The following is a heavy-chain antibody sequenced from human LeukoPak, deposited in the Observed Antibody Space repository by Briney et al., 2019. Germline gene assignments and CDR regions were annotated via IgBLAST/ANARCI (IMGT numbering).Heavy chain of an antibody. V-gene: IGHV4-59*01. J-gene: IGHJ5*02. CDR3: ARDRAENWFDP. CDR2: IYYSGST. Sequence: SETLSLTCTVSGGSISSYYWSWLRQPPGKGLEWIGYIYYSGSTNYNPSLKSRVTISVDTSKNQFSLKLSSVTAADTAVYYCARDRAENWFDPWGQGTLVTVSS. D-gene: IGHD6-25*01. CDR1: GGSISSYY.